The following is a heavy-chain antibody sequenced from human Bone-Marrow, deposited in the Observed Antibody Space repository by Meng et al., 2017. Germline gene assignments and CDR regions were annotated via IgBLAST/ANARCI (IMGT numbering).Heavy chain of an antibody. CDR1: GGTFSSYT. V-gene: IGHV1-69*02. D-gene: IGHD3-22*01. J-gene: IGHJ4*02. CDR2: IIPILGIA. CDR3: ARGPPIWYDSSGTGFDY. Sequence: SVKVSCKASGGTFSSYTISWVRQAPGQGLEWMGRIIPILGIANYAQKFQGRVTITADKSTSTAYMELSSLRSEDTAVYYCARGPPIWYDSSGTGFDYWGQGTLVTVSS.